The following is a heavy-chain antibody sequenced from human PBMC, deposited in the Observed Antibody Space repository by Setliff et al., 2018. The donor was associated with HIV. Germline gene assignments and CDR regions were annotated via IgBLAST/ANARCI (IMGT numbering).Heavy chain of an antibody. CDR3: VTSSSWSSRLDF. D-gene: IGHD6-13*01. Sequence: SETLSLSCAVYGGSLSGHYWTWIRQPPGEGLEWIGEINHSGKTNYNPSLKSRVTISVDTSKNQFSLKVTSVTAADTAVYYCVTSSSWSSRLDFWGQGMLVTVSS. J-gene: IGHJ4*02. V-gene: IGHV4-34*01. CDR1: GGSLSGHY. CDR2: INHSGKT.